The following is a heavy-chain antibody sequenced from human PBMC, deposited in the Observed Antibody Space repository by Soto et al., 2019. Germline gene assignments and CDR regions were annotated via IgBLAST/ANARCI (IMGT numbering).Heavy chain of an antibody. CDR2: INTYSGNT. CDR1: EHTFTNYG. J-gene: IGHJ4*02. D-gene: IGHD2-2*01. CDR3: AGGQGSLIPYYFDS. Sequence: QVQLVQSGAEVKKPGASVRVSCKASEHTFTNYGINWVRLAPGQGLEWMGWINTYSGNTIYAQEFQDRLTITTDTSTNTAPMELRSLTSDDTAVFYCAGGQGSLIPYYFDSWGQGTLVTVSS. V-gene: IGHV1-18*04.